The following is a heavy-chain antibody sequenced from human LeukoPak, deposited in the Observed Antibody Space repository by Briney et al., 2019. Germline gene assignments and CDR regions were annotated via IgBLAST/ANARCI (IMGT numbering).Heavy chain of an antibody. V-gene: IGHV5-51*01. J-gene: IGHJ4*02. Sequence: GESLQISCQGSGYSFTSYWIAWVRQMPGKGLEWMGIIYPGDSDTRYSPSFQGQVTISADKSISTAYLQWSSLKASDTAMYYCARHQDDYFDYWGQGTLVTVSS. CDR2: IYPGDSDT. CDR3: ARHQDDYFDY. D-gene: IGHD2-15*01. CDR1: GYSFTSYW.